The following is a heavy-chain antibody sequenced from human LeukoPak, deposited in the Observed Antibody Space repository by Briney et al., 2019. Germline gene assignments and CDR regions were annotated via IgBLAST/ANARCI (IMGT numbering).Heavy chain of an antibody. CDR1: GGSISGYY. Sequence: SETLSLTCTVSGGSISGYYWSWIRQPPGKGLEWIGYIHDSGRTDYNPSLRSRLTTSVDTSKNQFSLNLSSVTAADTAVYYCARDSSPKGRAFDYWGQGTLVTVSS. J-gene: IGHJ4*02. D-gene: IGHD6-13*01. CDR3: ARDSSPKGRAFDY. CDR2: IHDSGRT. V-gene: IGHV4-59*12.